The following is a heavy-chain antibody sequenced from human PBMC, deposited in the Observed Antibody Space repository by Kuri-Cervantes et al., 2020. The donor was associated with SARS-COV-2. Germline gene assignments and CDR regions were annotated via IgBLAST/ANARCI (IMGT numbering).Heavy chain of an antibody. CDR3: ARTNSGGFYFDY. J-gene: IGHJ4*02. CDR1: GFTFSSYA. V-gene: IGHV3-23*01. D-gene: IGHD1-26*01. CDR2: ISGSGGST. Sequence: GESLKIPCAASGFTFSSYAMSWVRQAPGKGLEWVSAISGSGGSTYYADSVKGRFTISRDNSKNTLYLQMNSLRAEDTAVYYCARTNSGGFYFDYWGQGTLVTVSS.